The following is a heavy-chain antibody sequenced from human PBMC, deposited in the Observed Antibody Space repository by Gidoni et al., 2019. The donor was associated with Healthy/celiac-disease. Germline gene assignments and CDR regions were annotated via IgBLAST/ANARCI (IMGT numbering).Heavy chain of an antibody. V-gene: IGHV1-18*01. D-gene: IGHD2-15*01. CDR3: ARGPALDIVVVVAAGGAFDI. CDR1: GYTFTSYG. CDR2: ISAYNGNT. J-gene: IGHJ3*02. Sequence: QVQLVQSGAEVKKPGASVKVSCKASGYTFTSYGISWVRQAPGQGLEWMGWISAYNGNTSYAQKLQGRVTMTTDTSTSTAYMELRSLRSDDTAVYYCARGPALDIVVVVAAGGAFDIWGQGKWSPSLQ.